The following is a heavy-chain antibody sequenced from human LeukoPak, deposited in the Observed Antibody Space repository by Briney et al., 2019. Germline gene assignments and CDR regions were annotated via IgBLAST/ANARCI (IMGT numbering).Heavy chain of an antibody. CDR3: AREGYYDSSGYYRDY. D-gene: IGHD3-22*01. CDR2: IYTSGST. V-gene: IGHV4-61*02. Sequence: SQTLSLTCTVSGGSISSGSYYWSWTRQPAGKGLEWIGRIYTSGSTNYNPSLKSRVTISVDTSKNQFSLKLSSVTAADTAVYYCAREGYYDSSGYYRDYWGQGTLVTVSS. CDR1: GGSISSGSYY. J-gene: IGHJ4*02.